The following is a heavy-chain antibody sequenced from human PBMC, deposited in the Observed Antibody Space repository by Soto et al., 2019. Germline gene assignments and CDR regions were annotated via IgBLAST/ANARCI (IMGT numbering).Heavy chain of an antibody. CDR2: ISYDGSNK. Sequence: PGGSLRLSCAASGFTFSHYGMHWVRQAPGKGLEWVAVISYDGSNKYYADYVKGRFTISRDNSKNTLYLQMNSLRAEDTAVYYCAKDLGHGGRGAFDIWGQGTMVTVSS. V-gene: IGHV3-30*18. J-gene: IGHJ3*02. D-gene: IGHD7-27*01. CDR3: AKDLGHGGRGAFDI. CDR1: GFTFSHYG.